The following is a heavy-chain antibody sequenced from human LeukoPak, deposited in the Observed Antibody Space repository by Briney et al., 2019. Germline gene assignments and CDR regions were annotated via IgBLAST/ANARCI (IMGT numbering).Heavy chain of an antibody. V-gene: IGHV3-21*01. D-gene: IGHD5-24*01. Sequence: GGSLRLSCAASGVTFSSYSMNWVRQAPGKGLEWVSSISSSSSYIYYADSVKGRFTISRDNAKNSLYLRMNSLRAEDTAVYYCARAGRRDGYNSAFDYWGQGTLVTVSS. J-gene: IGHJ4*02. CDR1: GVTFSSYS. CDR3: ARAGRRDGYNSAFDY. CDR2: ISSSSSYI.